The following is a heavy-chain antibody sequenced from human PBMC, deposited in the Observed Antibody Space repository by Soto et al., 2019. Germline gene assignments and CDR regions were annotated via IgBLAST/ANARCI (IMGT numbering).Heavy chain of an antibody. V-gene: IGHV3-30*18. J-gene: IGHJ4*02. CDR1: GFTFSSYG. CDR2: ISYDGSNK. D-gene: IGHD4-17*01. Sequence: GGYLRLSCAASGFTFSSYGMHWVRQAPGKELKRVAVISYDGSNKYYADSVKGRFTISRDNSKNTLYLQMNSLRAEDTAVYYCAKDHQRYGDYMYYFDYWGQGTLVTVSS. CDR3: AKDHQRYGDYMYYFDY.